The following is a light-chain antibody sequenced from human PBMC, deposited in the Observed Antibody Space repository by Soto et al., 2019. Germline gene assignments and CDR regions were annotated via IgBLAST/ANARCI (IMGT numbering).Light chain of an antibody. CDR3: CSYAGSSTWV. J-gene: IGLJ3*02. V-gene: IGLV2-23*02. CDR1: SSDVGSYNL. Sequence: QSALTQPASVSGSPGQSITISCTGTSSDVGSYNLVSWYQQHPGKAPKLMIYEVSKRPSGVSNRFSGSKSGNTVSLTISGLQAEDEADYYCCSYAGSSTWVFGGGTQLTVL. CDR2: EVS.